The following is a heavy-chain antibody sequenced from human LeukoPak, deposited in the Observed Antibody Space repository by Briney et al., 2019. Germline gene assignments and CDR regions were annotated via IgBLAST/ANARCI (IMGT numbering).Heavy chain of an antibody. CDR1: GFTFSSYG. CDR2: IWYDGSNK. V-gene: IGHV3-33*06. CDR3: AKDLQAGVSAAATDY. D-gene: IGHD1-26*01. J-gene: IGHJ4*02. Sequence: GGSLRLSCAASGFTFSSYGMHWVRQAPGKGLEWVAVIWYDGSNKYYADSVKGRFTISRDNSKNTLYLQMNSLRAEDTAVYYCAKDLQAGVSAAATDYRGQGTLVTVSS.